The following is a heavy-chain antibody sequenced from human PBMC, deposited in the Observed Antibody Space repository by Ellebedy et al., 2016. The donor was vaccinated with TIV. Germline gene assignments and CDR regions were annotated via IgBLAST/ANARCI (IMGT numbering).Heavy chain of an antibody. CDR2: IYYSGST. Sequence: MPSDTLSLTCTVPGGPISSYYWSWIRQPPGKGLAWIGYIYYSGSTNYNPSLKSRVTISVDTSKNQFSLKLSSATAADTAVYYCATWRVANWFDPWGQGTLVTVSS. D-gene: IGHD2-15*01. V-gene: IGHV4-59*12. CDR1: GGPISSYY. CDR3: ATWRVANWFDP. J-gene: IGHJ5*02.